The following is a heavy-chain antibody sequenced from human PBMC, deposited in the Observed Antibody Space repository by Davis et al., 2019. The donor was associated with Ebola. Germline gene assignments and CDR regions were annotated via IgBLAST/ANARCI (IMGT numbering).Heavy chain of an antibody. CDR3: AREPYSSSWDPFDY. V-gene: IGHV7-4-1*02. D-gene: IGHD6-13*01. CDR1: GYTFISYA. J-gene: IGHJ4*02. CDR2: INTKTGNP. Sequence: AASVKVSCKASGYTFISYAMNWVRQAPGQGLDWMGCINTKTGNPTYAQGFTGRFVFSLDTSVSTAFLQISSLKAEDTAFYYCAREPYSSSWDPFDYWGQGTLVTVSS.